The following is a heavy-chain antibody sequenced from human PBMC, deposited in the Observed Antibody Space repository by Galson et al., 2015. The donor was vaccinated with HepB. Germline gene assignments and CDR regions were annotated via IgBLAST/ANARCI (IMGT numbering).Heavy chain of an antibody. CDR1: GYTFTGYY. V-gene: IGHV1-2*02. CDR2: INPNSGGT. CDR3: ARERMSLSIAAPIDY. D-gene: IGHD6-6*01. Sequence: SVKVSCKASGYTFTGYYMHWVRQAPGQGLEWMGWINPNSGGTNYAQKLQGRVTMTTDTSTSTAYMELRSLRSDDTAVYYCARERMSLSIAAPIDYWGQGTLVTVSS. J-gene: IGHJ4*02.